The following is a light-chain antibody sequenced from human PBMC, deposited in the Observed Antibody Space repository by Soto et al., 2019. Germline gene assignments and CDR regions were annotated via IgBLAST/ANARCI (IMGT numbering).Light chain of an antibody. V-gene: IGLV2-14*03. Sequence: QSALTQPASVSGSPGQSITISCTGSSTDVGGYNYVSWHQQHPCKAPKLMIFDVTKRPSGVSNRFSGSKSGDTASLTISGLQAEDEADYYCSSYTRDKTVLFGGGTKLTVL. CDR1: STDVGGYNY. CDR2: DVT. CDR3: SSYTRDKTVL. J-gene: IGLJ2*01.